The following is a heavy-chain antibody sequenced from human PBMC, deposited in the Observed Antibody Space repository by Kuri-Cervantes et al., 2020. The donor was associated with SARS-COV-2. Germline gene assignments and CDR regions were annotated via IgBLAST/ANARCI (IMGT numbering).Heavy chain of an antibody. CDR2: INHSGST. CDR1: GGSFSGYY. D-gene: IGHD2-21*01. J-gene: IGHJ4*02. CDR3: ARGWLFGY. V-gene: IGHV4-34*01. Sequence: GSLRLSCAVYGGSFSGYYWSWIRQPPGKGLEWIGEINHSGSTNYNPSLKSRVTISVVTSKNQFSLKLSSVTAADTAVYYCARGWLFGYWGQGTLVTVSS.